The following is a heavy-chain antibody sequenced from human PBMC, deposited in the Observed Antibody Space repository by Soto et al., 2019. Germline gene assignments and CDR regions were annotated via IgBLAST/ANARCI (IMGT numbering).Heavy chain of an antibody. CDR1: GGTFSSYA. J-gene: IGHJ6*02. D-gene: IGHD3-22*01. CDR3: ARTYYYDSSGYYSPIGYYYGMDV. Sequence: SVKVSCKASGGTFSSYAISWVRQAPGQGLEWMGGIIPIFGTANYVQKFQGRVTITADKSTSTPYMELSSLRSEETAVYYCARTYYYDSSGYYSPIGYYYGMDVWGQGTPVTVYS. CDR2: IIPIFGTA. V-gene: IGHV1-69*06.